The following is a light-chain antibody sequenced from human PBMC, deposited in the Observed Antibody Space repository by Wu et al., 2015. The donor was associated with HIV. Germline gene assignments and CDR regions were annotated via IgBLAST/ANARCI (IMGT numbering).Light chain of an antibody. J-gene: IGKJ2*03. CDR1: QSVSSY. CDR3: QQYGSSPYS. V-gene: IGKV3-20*01. Sequence: EIVLTQSPDTLSLSPGERATLSCRASQSVSSYLAWYQQKPGQAPRLLIYGASSRAAGIPDRFRGSGSGTDFTPTVNRLEPEDFAVYYCQQYGSSPYSFGQGTKLEIK. CDR2: GAS.